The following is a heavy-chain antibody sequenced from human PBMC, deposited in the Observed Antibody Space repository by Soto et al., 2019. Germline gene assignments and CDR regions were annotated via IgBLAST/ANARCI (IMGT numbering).Heavy chain of an antibody. CDR2: IYYSGST. D-gene: IGHD3-22*01. CDR1: GGSISSVDYY. V-gene: IGHV4-30-4*01. J-gene: IGHJ4*02. CDR3: ERDKRQDDSSVYYQDGFDA. Sequence: SETLSLTCTVSGGSISSVDYYWIWIRQPPGKGLEWIGYIYYSGSTYYNPSLKSRVTISVDTSKNQFSLKLSSVTAADTAVYYCERDKRQDDSSVYYQDGFDAWGQGNLV.